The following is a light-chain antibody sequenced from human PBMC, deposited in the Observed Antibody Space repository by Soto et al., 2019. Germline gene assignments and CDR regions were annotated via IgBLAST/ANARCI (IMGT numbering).Light chain of an antibody. CDR3: KSYAGSNTYA. J-gene: IGLJ1*01. CDR2: EVV. V-gene: IGLV2-8*01. Sequence: QSALAQPPSASGSPGQSVAISCTGTKNDIGVYDFVSWYQHHPGKAPRLIIYEVVQRPSGVPDRFSGSKSGNTASLTVSGLQAADEAAYFCKSYAGSNTYAFGSGTKV. CDR1: KNDIGVYDF.